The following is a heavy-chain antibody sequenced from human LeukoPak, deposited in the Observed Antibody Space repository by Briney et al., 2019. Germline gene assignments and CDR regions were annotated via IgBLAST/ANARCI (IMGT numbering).Heavy chain of an antibody. J-gene: IGHJ4*02. Sequence: PGGSLRLSCTVSGFTLSSYEMSWIRQAPGKGLEWVSSIDYSGGSTYYADSVKGRFTISRDSSKNTLFLQMNRLRPEDAAVYYCAEAPVTTCRGAYCYPFDYWGQGTLVTVSS. CDR2: IDYSGGST. CDR1: GFTLSSYE. D-gene: IGHD2-21*01. V-gene: IGHV3-23*01. CDR3: AEAPVTTCRGAYCYPFDY.